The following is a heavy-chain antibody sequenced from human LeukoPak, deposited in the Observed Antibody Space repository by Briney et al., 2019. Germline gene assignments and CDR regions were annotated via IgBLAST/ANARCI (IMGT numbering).Heavy chain of an antibody. CDR2: IYPGDSDT. CDR3: ARFSPYDDFWSGYYSNGYYYGMDV. Sequence: AEALKISCKASGSSITSYWIGWVRQMPGKGLEWRGIIYPGDSDTRYSPSFQGQVTISADKSISTAYLQWSSLKASDTAMYYCARFSPYDDFWSGYYSNGYYYGMDVWGQGTTVTVSS. CDR1: GSSITSYW. J-gene: IGHJ6*02. D-gene: IGHD3-3*01. V-gene: IGHV5-51*01.